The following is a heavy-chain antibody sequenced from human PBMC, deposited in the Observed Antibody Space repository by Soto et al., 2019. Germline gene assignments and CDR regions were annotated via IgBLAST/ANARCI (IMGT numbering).Heavy chain of an antibody. Sequence: GASVKVSCKASGYTFTSYGISWVRQAPGQGLEWMGWISAYNGNTNYAQKLQGRVTMTTDTSTSTAYMELRSLRSDDTAVYYCARDSCGNGYYYYGMDVWGQGTTVTVSS. D-gene: IGHD2-15*01. J-gene: IGHJ6*02. CDR1: GYTFTSYG. CDR3: ARDSCGNGYYYYGMDV. V-gene: IGHV1-18*01. CDR2: ISAYNGNT.